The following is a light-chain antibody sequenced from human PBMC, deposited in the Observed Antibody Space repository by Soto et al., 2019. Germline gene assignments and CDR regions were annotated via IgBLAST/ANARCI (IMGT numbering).Light chain of an antibody. Sequence: DIQMTQTPSSLSASVGDRVTITCRASQSISSYLNWYQQKPGKAPKLLIYAASSLQCGVPARFSGSGSGTDFTLTISRLEAEDVGVYYCQQYKEWPTFGQGRRLEVK. CDR2: AAS. J-gene: IGKJ5*01. CDR1: QSISSY. V-gene: IGKV1-39*01. CDR3: QQYKEWPT.